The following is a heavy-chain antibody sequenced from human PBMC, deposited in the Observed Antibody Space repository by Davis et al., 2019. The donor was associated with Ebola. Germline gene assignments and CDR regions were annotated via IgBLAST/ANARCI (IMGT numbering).Heavy chain of an antibody. CDR1: GFTFGDYA. V-gene: IGHV3-49*03. CDR2: IRSKAYGGTT. J-gene: IGHJ5*02. D-gene: IGHD1-26*01. CDR3: TRDRGAELPFWFDP. Sequence: GESLKISCTASGFTFGDYAMSWFRQAPGKGLEWVGFIRSKAYGGTTEYAASVKGRFTISRHDSKSIAYLQMNSLKTEDTAVYYCTRDRGAELPFWFDPWGQGTLVTVSS.